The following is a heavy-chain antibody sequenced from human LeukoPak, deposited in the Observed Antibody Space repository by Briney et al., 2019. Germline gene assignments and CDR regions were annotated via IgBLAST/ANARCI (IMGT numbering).Heavy chain of an antibody. D-gene: IGHD1-26*01. V-gene: IGHV3-21*01. CDR2: ITSNSRYI. Sequence: KTGGSLRLSCAASGFTFSTYNINWVRQAPGKGLEWVSSITSNSRYIYYADSVKGRFTISRDNAKNSLYLQMNSLRAEDTAVYYCARDQIVGAHFQHWGQGTLVTVSS. CDR3: ARDQIVGAHFQH. CDR1: GFTFSTYN. J-gene: IGHJ1*01.